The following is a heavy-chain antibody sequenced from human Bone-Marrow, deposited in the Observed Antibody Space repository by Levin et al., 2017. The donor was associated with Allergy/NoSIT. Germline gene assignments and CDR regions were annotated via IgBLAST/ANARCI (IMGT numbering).Heavy chain of an antibody. V-gene: IGHV4-4*07. CDR2: VYSSGRT. CDR1: VGSMNTYY. J-gene: IGHJ4*02. D-gene: IGHD3-22*01. Sequence: SCIVSVGSMNTYYLNWIRQPAGKGLEWIGRVYSSGRTNYNPSFQSRATISIDTSMTQFSLRLSSVTAADTAVYYCARSQSAYFDSSGYSTDIWGQGTLVTVSS. CDR3: ARSQSAYFDSSGYSTDI.